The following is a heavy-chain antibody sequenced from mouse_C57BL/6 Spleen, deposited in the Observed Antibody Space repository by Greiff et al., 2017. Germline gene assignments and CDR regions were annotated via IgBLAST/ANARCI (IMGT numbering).Heavy chain of an antibody. CDR3: ARGLYDYDDYAMDY. D-gene: IGHD2-4*01. CDR2: ISDGGSYT. Sequence: EVHLVESGGGLVKPGGSLKLSCAASGFTFSSYAMSWVRQTPEKRLEWVATISDGGSYTYYPDNVKGRFTISRDNAKNNLYLQMSHLKSEDTAMYYCARGLYDYDDYAMDYWGQGTSVTVSS. J-gene: IGHJ4*01. CDR1: GFTFSSYA. V-gene: IGHV5-4*01.